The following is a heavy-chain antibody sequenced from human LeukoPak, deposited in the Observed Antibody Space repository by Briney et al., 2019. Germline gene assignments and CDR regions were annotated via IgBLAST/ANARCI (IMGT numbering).Heavy chain of an antibody. CDR3: ARGIEVGSGYMDV. D-gene: IGHD3-22*01. V-gene: IGHV3-30*02. CDR2: IRYDGSNK. J-gene: IGHJ6*03. CDR1: GFTFSSYG. Sequence: GGSLRLSCAASGFTFSSYGMHWVRQAPGKGLEWVAFIRYDGSNKYYADSVKGRFTISRDNSKNTLYLQMNSLRAEDTAVYYCARGIEVGSGYMDVWGKGTTVTISS.